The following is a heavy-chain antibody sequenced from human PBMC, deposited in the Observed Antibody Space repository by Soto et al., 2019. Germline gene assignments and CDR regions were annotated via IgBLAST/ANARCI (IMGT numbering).Heavy chain of an antibody. CDR2: INPNSGCT. Sequence: GASVKVSCKASGYTFSGFYMHWVRQAPGQGLEWMGWINPNSGCTKSAEKFQGRVTMTRDTSISTAYMELSRLTSDDTAVYYCASAAVTGTAGLDFWGQGTQVTVSS. CDR3: ASAAVTGTAGLDF. D-gene: IGHD6-19*01. CDR1: GYTFSGFY. V-gene: IGHV1-2*02. J-gene: IGHJ4*02.